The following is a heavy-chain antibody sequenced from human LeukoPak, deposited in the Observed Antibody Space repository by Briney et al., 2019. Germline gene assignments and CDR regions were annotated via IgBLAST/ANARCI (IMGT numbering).Heavy chain of an antibody. CDR2: IYHSGST. D-gene: IGHD3-22*01. V-gene: IGHV4-30-2*01. Sequence: SETLSLTCAVSGGSISSGGYSWSWIRQPPGKGLEWIGYIYHSGSTYYNPSLKSRVTISVDRSKNQFSLKLSSVTAADTAVYYCASHTYYYDSSEGWFDPWGQGTLVTVSS. CDR3: ASHTYYYDSSEGWFDP. CDR1: GGSISSGGYS. J-gene: IGHJ5*02.